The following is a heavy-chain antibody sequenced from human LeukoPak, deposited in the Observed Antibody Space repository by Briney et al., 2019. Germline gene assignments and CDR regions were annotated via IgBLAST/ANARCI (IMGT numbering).Heavy chain of an antibody. Sequence: PGGSLRLSCAASGFTFSSYAMHWVRQAPGKGLEWVAVISYDGSNKYYADSVKGRFTISRDNSKNTLYLQMNSLRAEDTAVYYCARHVVAVGFDYWGQETLVTVSS. CDR3: ARHVVAVGFDY. J-gene: IGHJ4*02. V-gene: IGHV3-30*04. CDR2: ISYDGSNK. CDR1: GFTFSSYA. D-gene: IGHD3-22*01.